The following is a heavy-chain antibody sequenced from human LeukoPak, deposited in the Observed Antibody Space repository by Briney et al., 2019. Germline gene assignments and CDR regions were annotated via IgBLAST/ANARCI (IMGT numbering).Heavy chain of an antibody. V-gene: IGHV3-20*04. CDR2: INWNGGST. CDR3: ARENYLYSSGYYGAFDI. D-gene: IGHD3-22*01. J-gene: IGHJ3*02. Sequence: GGSLRLSCAASGFTFDDYGMSWVRQAPGKGLERVSGINWNGGSTGYADSVKGRFTISRDNAKNSLYLQMNSLRAEDTALYYCARENYLYSSGYYGAFDIWGQGTMVTVSS. CDR1: GFTFDDYG.